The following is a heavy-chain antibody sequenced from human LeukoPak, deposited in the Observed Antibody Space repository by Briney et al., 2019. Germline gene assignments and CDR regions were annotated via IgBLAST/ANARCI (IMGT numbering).Heavy chain of an antibody. V-gene: IGHV4-59*01. Sequence: SETLSLTCTVSGGSIRSYYWSWIRQPPGKGLEWIGYIYYSGSTNYNPSLKSRVTISVDTSKNQFSLKLSSVTAADTAVYYCARATIWSMDVWGQGTTVTVSS. CDR3: ARATIWSMDV. CDR1: GGSIRSYY. CDR2: IYYSGST. J-gene: IGHJ6*02. D-gene: IGHD3-9*01.